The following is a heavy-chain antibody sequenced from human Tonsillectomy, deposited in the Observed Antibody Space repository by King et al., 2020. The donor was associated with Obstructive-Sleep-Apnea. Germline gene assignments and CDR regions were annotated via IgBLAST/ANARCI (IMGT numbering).Heavy chain of an antibody. V-gene: IGHV3-30*04. CDR3: AGDSGHIVVVVAASNWFDP. Sequence: VQLVESGGGVVQPGRSLRLSCAASGFTFSSYAMHWVRQAPGKGLEWVAGISYDGRNKYYADSVKGRFTISRDNSKNTLYLQMNSLRAEDTAVYYCAGDSGHIVVVVAASNWFDPWGQGTLVTVSS. D-gene: IGHD2-15*01. J-gene: IGHJ5*02. CDR2: ISYDGRNK. CDR1: GFTFSSYA.